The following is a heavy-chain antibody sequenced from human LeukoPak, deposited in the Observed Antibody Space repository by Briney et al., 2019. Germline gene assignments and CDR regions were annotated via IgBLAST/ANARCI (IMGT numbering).Heavy chain of an antibody. V-gene: IGHV1-2*02. CDR1: GYTFTGYY. Sequence: ASVKVSCKASGYTFTGYYMHWVRQAPRQGLEWMGWINPNSGGTNYAQKFQGRVTMTRDTSISTAYMELSRLRSDDTAVYYCARGRNYYDSSGYYPDYWGQGTLVTVSS. J-gene: IGHJ4*02. D-gene: IGHD3-22*01. CDR3: ARGRNYYDSSGYYPDY. CDR2: INPNSGGT.